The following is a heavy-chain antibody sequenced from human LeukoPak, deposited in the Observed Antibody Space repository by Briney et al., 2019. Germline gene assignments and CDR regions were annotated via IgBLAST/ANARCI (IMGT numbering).Heavy chain of an antibody. V-gene: IGHV6-1*01. CDR3: ARDSAPIAARPGHFDY. J-gene: IGHJ4*02. D-gene: IGHD6-6*01. CDR2: TYYRSKWYN. CDR1: GDSVSSNTAA. Sequence: SQTLSLTCAISGDSVSSNTAAWNWIRQSPSRGLEWLGRTYYRSKWYNDYAVSVKSRITINPDTSKNQFSLQLNSVTPEDTAVYYCARDSAPIAARPGHFDYWGQGTLVTVSS.